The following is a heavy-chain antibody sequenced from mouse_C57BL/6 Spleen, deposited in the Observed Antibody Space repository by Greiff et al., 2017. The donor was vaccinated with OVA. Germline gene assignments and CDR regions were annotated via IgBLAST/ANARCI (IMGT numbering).Heavy chain of an antibody. CDR2: IDPSDSDT. CDR3: ARSDYYGSSYYAMDY. Sequence: QVQLQQPGAELVRPGSSVKLSCKASGYTFTSYWMHWVKQRPIQGLEWIGNIDPSDSDTHYNQKFKDKATLTVDKSSSTAYMQLSSLTSDDSAVYYCARSDYYGSSYYAMDYWGQGTSVTVSS. D-gene: IGHD1-1*01. J-gene: IGHJ4*01. CDR1: GYTFTSYW. V-gene: IGHV1-52*01.